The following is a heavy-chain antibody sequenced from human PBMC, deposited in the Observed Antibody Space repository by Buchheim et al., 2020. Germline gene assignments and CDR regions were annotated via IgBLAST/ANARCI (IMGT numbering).Heavy chain of an antibody. D-gene: IGHD4-11*01. J-gene: IGHJ6*02. Sequence: QVQLQQWGAGLLKPSETLSLTCAVYGGSFSGYYWSWIRQPPGKGLEWIGEINHSGSTNYNPSLKSRVTISVDTSKHPFSLKLSSVTAADTAVYYCARARYSNPRYHYYYGMDVWGQGTT. CDR1: GGSFSGYY. CDR3: ARARYSNPRYHYYYGMDV. V-gene: IGHV4-34*01. CDR2: INHSGST.